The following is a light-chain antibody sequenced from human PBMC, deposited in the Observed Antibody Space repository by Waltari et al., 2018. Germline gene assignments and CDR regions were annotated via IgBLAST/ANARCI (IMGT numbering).Light chain of an antibody. Sequence: QSALTQPRSVSGSPGQSVTISCTGTSSDVRGYNYVSWFQQHPGKAPKLMIHDVSKRPSGVPDRFSGSKSGNTASLTISGLQADDETDYYCCSYAGRYTWVFGGGTKLTVL. CDR3: CSYAGRYTWV. CDR1: SSDVRGYNY. V-gene: IGLV2-11*01. CDR2: DVS. J-gene: IGLJ3*02.